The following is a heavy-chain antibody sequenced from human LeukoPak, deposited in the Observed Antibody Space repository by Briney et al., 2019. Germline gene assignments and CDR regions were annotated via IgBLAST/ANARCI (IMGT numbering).Heavy chain of an antibody. Sequence: GGSLRLSCAASGFTFSSHAMHWVRQAPGKGLEYVSAISSNGGSTYYANSVKGRFTISRDNSKNTLYLQMGSLRAEDMAVYYCARDSCSGGSCYMDPWGQGTLVTVSS. V-gene: IGHV3-64*01. D-gene: IGHD2-15*01. CDR2: ISSNGGST. CDR1: GFTFSSHA. CDR3: ARDSCSGGSCYMDP. J-gene: IGHJ5*02.